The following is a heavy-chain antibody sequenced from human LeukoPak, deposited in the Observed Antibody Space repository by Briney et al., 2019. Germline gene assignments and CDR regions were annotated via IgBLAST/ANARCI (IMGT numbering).Heavy chain of an antibody. CDR1: GFTFNIYA. D-gene: IGHD1-26*01. J-gene: IGHJ4*02. V-gene: IGHV3-23*01. Sequence: PGGSLRLSCAASGFTFNIYAMTWVRQAPGKGLEWVSSISGSGDSPYYADSVKGRFTISRDNSKNTLYLQMNGLRADDTAVYHCATSLYSGTKLDYWGQGTLVTVSS. CDR3: ATSLYSGTKLDY. CDR2: ISGSGDSP.